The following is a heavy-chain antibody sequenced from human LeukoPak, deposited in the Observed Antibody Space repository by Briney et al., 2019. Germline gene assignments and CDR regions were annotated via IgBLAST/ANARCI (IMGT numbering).Heavy chain of an antibody. Sequence: QTGGSLRLSCAASGFTFDDYAMHWVRQAPGKGLEWVAVIWYDGSKKYYADSVKGRFTISRDNSKNTLYLQMNSLRAEDTAVYYCARVGGSYGYFFDYWGQGTLVTVSS. CDR1: GFTFDDYA. V-gene: IGHV3-33*08. CDR3: ARVGGSYGYFFDY. CDR2: IWYDGSKK. D-gene: IGHD1-26*01. J-gene: IGHJ4*02.